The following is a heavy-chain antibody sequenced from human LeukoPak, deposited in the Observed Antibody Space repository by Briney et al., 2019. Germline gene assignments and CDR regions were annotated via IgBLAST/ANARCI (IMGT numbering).Heavy chain of an antibody. D-gene: IGHD2-2*01. CDR2: ISSSSSTI. V-gene: IGHV3-48*01. CDR3: ATWDPLGYCSSTSCYRIEGY. J-gene: IGHJ4*02. Sequence: PGGSLRLSCAASGFTFSSYSMNWVRQAPGKGLEWVSYISSSSSTIYYADSVKGRFTISRDNAKNSLYLQMNSLRAEDTAVYYCATWDPLGYCSSTSCYRIEGYWGQGTLVTVSS. CDR1: GFTFSSYS.